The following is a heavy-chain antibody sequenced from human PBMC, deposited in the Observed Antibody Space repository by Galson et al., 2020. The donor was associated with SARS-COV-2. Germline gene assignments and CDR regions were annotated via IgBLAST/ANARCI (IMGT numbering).Heavy chain of an antibody. Sequence: SETLSLTCTVSGGSISNNDWWGWVRQPPGKGLEWIGEISQSVTTHYNPSLKSRVTISGDKSKNQISLKLSSVTAADTAVYYCARDSGYCTDGVCYRYWYFDLWGRGTLVTVSS. CDR3: ARDSGYCTDGVCYRYWYFDL. V-gene: IGHV4-4*02. CDR2: ISQSVTT. J-gene: IGHJ2*01. D-gene: IGHD2-8*01. CDR1: GGSISNNDW.